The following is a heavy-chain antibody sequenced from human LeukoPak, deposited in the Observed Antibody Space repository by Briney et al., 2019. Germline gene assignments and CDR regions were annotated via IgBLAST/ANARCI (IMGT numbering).Heavy chain of an antibody. CDR3: ARPDRTDYYDSSGYYNY. CDR1: GFTFSSYA. Sequence: PGGSLRLSCAASGFTFSSYAMHWVRQAPGKGLEYVSAISSNGGSTYYANSGKGRFTISRDNSKNTLYLQMGSLRAEDMAVYYCARPDRTDYYDSSGYYNYWGQGTLVTVSS. CDR2: ISSNGGST. J-gene: IGHJ4*02. V-gene: IGHV3-64*01. D-gene: IGHD3-22*01.